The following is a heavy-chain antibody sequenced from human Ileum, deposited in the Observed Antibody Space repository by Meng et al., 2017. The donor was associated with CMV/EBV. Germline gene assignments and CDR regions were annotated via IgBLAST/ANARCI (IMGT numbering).Heavy chain of an antibody. Sequence: LESGGHLSQPGGSPIRSCAAFGFNYSTYVMTWGRQAPGKGLEWVSAIHAGGETTFYADSVKGRFTVSRDNSKKTLYLQMNSLRVEDTAVYYCVKGGWGDYWGQGTLVTVSS. CDR1: GFNYSTYV. CDR2: IHAGGETT. CDR3: VKGGWGDY. V-gene: IGHV3-23*01. D-gene: IGHD3-16*01. J-gene: IGHJ4*02.